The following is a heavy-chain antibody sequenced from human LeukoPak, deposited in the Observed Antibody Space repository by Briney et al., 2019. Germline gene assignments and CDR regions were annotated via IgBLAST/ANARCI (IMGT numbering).Heavy chain of an antibody. CDR2: INHSGST. J-gene: IGHJ4*02. Sequence: PSETLSLTCAVYGGSFSGYYWSWMRQPPGKGLEWIGEINHSGSTNYNPSLKSRVTISVDTSKNQFSLKLSSVTAADTAVYYCARGGSSSWYEYYFDYWGQGTLVTVSS. V-gene: IGHV4-34*01. CDR1: GGSFSGYY. D-gene: IGHD6-13*01. CDR3: ARGGSSSWYEYYFDY.